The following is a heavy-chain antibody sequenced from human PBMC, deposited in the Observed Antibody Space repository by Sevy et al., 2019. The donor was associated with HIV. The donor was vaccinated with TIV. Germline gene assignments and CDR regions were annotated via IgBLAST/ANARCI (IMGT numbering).Heavy chain of an antibody. J-gene: IGHJ4*02. CDR3: ARDLPPSATTLAHFDY. V-gene: IGHV3-48*03. CDR2: ITSSGSTK. CDR1: GFSFSSYE. Sequence: GESLKISCAASGFSFSSYEMNWVRQAPGKGLEWVSFITSSGSTKHYSDSVRGRFTISRDNAKYSLSLQMNSLRAEDTAIYYCARDLPPSATTLAHFDYWGQGTLVTVSS. D-gene: IGHD4-17*01.